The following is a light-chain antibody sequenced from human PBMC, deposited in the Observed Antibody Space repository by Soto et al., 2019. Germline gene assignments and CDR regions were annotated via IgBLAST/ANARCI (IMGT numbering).Light chain of an antibody. CDR3: QQYNNWPPIT. V-gene: IGKV3-15*01. CDR1: QSISNN. Sequence: EIVMSQSPATLSVSPVERATLSCMASQSISNNLSWYQQKPGQAPRLLIYGAYTRATGIPARFSGSGSGTEFTLTISSLQSEDFAVYYCQQYNNWPPITFGQGTRLEIK. J-gene: IGKJ5*01. CDR2: GAY.